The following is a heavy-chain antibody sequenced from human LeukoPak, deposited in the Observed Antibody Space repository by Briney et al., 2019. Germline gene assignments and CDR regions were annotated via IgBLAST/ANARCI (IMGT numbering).Heavy chain of an antibody. CDR2: IYPGDSDT. D-gene: IGHD3-3*01. V-gene: IGHV5-51*01. Sequence: GESLKISCKGSGYSFTNYWIGWVRQMPGKGLEWMGIIYPGDSDTRYNPTFQGQVTISADKSTSTIYLQCNSLKASDTAMYYCARRSTIFGVIIQKGGFDYWGQGTLVTVSP. J-gene: IGHJ4*02. CDR1: GYSFTNYW. CDR3: ARRSTIFGVIIQKGGFDY.